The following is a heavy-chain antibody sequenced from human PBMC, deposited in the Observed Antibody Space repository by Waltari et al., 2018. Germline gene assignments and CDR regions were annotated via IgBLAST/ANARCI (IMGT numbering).Heavy chain of an antibody. J-gene: IGHJ4*02. V-gene: IGHV1-69-2*01. Sequence: EVQLVQSGAEVKKPGATVKISCKASGYTVIDYFMHWVHQAPGKGLEWVGRIDPEDGETVYAEKFQGRVTITADTSTDTSYLELSSLRSDDTAVYYCAPLPGGSGQTFDYWGQGTLLTVSS. CDR3: APLPGGSGQTFDY. CDR2: IDPEDGET. D-gene: IGHD3-10*01. CDR1: GYTVIDYF.